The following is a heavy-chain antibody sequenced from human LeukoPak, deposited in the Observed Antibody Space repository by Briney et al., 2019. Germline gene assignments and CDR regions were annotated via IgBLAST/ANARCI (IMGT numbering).Heavy chain of an antibody. D-gene: IGHD1-26*01. CDR1: GFTFTSFA. CDR2: IVVGSGNT. Sequence: GASVKVSCKASGFTFTSFAVQWVRQARGQRLEWIGWIVVGSGNTNYAQKFQERVTITRDMSTSTAYMELSSLRSEDTAVYYCAAPKEGATMVDAFDIWGQGTMVTVSS. V-gene: IGHV1-58*01. CDR3: AAPKEGATMVDAFDI. J-gene: IGHJ3*02.